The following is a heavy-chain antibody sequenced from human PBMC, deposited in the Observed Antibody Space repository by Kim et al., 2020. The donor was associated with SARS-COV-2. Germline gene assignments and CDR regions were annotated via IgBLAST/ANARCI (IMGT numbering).Heavy chain of an antibody. Sequence: SETLSLTCTVSGYSISSGYYWGWIRQPPGKGLEWIGSIYHSGSTYYNPSLKSRVTISVDTSKNQFSLKLSSVTAADTAVYYCARENNYGDYPFDYWGQGTLVTVSS. CDR3: ARENNYGDYPFDY. J-gene: IGHJ4*02. CDR2: IYHSGST. V-gene: IGHV4-38-2*02. CDR1: GYSISSGYY. D-gene: IGHD4-17*01.